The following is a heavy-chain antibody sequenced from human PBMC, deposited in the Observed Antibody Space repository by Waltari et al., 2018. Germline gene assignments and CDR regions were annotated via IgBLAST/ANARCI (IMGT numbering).Heavy chain of an antibody. CDR1: GYPFNNYG. CDR3: AKAGGIYNYPLDP. V-gene: IGHV3-30*18. Sequence: QVEESGGGVVQPGGSLRLSCVASGYPFNNYGMHWVRQAPGKGLGWLAVIYSDGSGKYYADSVKGRFTMSRDNSKNMVYLQMNSLRPEDTAVYYCAKAGGIYNYPLDPWGQGTLVTVSS. D-gene: IGHD1-26*01. CDR2: IYSDGSGK. J-gene: IGHJ5*02.